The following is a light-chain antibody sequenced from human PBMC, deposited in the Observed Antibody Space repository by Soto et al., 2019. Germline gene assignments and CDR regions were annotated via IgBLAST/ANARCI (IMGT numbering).Light chain of an antibody. Sequence: QSVLTQPPSASGTPGQRVTISCSGSTSNIGSSYVYWYQHLPGTAPKLLIYKNNQRPSGVPDRFSGSKSGTSASLAISGLRSEDEADYYCAATDDILSGWLFGGGTKVTVL. CDR1: TSNIGSSY. J-gene: IGLJ3*02. CDR2: KNN. CDR3: AATDDILSGWL. V-gene: IGLV1-47*01.